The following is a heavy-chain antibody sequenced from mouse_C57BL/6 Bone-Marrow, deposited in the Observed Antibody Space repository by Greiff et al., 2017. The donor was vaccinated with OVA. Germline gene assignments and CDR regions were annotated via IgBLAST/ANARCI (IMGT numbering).Heavy chain of an antibody. Sequence: QVQLQQPGAELVKPGASVKMSCKASGYTFTSYWITWVKQRPGQGLEWIGDIYPGSGSTNYNEKFKSKATLTVDTSSSTAYMQLSSLTSEDSAVYYCARPIYYYGSRFAYWGQGTLVTVSA. V-gene: IGHV1-55*01. CDR1: GYTFTSYW. D-gene: IGHD1-1*01. CDR2: IYPGSGST. J-gene: IGHJ3*01. CDR3: ARPIYYYGSRFAY.